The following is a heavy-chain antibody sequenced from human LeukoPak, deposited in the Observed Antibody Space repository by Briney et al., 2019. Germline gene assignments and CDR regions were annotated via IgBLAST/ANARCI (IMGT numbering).Heavy chain of an antibody. CDR1: GGSISSSSYY. V-gene: IGHV4-39*07. Sequence: SETLSLTCTVSGGSISSSSYYWGWIRQPPGKGLEWIGSIYYSGSTYYNPSLKSRVTISVDTSKNQFSLKLSSVTAADTAVYYCARYYYDSSGPFDYWGQGTLVTVSS. CDR3: ARYYYDSSGPFDY. J-gene: IGHJ4*02. CDR2: IYYSGST. D-gene: IGHD3-22*01.